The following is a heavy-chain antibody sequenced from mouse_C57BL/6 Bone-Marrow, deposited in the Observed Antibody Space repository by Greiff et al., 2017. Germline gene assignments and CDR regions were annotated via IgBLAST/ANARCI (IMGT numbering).Heavy chain of an antibody. J-gene: IGHJ2*01. CDR1: GFTFSDYG. Sequence: EVQLQESGGGLVKPGGSLKLSCAASGFTFSDYGMHWVRQAPEKGLEWVAYISSGSSTIYYADTVKGRFTISRDNAKNTLFLQMTSLRSEDTAMYYCARGYDYDLYYFDYWGQGTTLTVSS. D-gene: IGHD2-4*01. CDR3: ARGYDYDLYYFDY. V-gene: IGHV5-17*01. CDR2: ISSGSSTI.